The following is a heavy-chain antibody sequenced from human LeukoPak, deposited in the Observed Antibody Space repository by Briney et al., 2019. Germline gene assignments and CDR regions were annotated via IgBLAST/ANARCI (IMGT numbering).Heavy chain of an antibody. CDR3: ARAHTANAWGHFDF. CDR1: GFIFSSFA. Sequence: GGSLRLSCKASGFIFSSFAMHWVRQAPGKGLEWVTLISYGGDSEYYADSVKGRFTVSRDTSENTLYLKMNSLRAEDTAFYYCARAHTANAWGHFDFWGQGTLVTVSS. V-gene: IGHV3-30-3*01. CDR2: ISYGGDSE. D-gene: IGHD3-16*01. J-gene: IGHJ4*02.